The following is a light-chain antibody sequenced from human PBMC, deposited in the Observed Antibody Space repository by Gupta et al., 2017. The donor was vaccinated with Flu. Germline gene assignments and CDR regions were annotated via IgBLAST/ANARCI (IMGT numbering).Light chain of an antibody. V-gene: IGKV3-20*01. Sequence: GTQSLSPEERINLYCRAKQSASSYHLAWYQQRPGQAPRLLIYGASSTATGIPDRFSGSGSGTDYTLTIRRLEPEDFAVYYCQQYDYSPRTFGQGTKVEIK. CDR1: QSASSYH. J-gene: IGKJ1*01. CDR3: QQYDYSPRT. CDR2: GAS.